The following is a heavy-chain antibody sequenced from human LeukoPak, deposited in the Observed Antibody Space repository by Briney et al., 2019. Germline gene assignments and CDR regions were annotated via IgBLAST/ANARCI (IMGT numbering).Heavy chain of an antibody. V-gene: IGHV4-34*01. CDR3: ARDMTTVTTSDY. J-gene: IGHJ4*02. CDR2: INHSGST. D-gene: IGHD4-17*01. Sequence: PSETLSLTCAVYGESFSGYYWSWIRQPPVKGLEWIGEINHSGSTNYNPSLKSRVTISVDTSKNQFSLKLSSVTAADTAVYYCARDMTTVTTSDYWGQGTLVTVSS. CDR1: GESFSGYY.